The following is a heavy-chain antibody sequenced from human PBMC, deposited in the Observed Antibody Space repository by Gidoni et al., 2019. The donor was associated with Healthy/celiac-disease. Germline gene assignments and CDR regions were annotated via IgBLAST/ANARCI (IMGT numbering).Heavy chain of an antibody. CDR2: IYHSGST. J-gene: IGHJ5*02. CDR3: ARVGYDSSSNWFDP. CDR1: GGSSSSSNW. Sequence: QVQLQESGPGLVKPSGTLSLTCAVSGGSSSSSNWWSWVRQPPGKGLEGIGEIYHSGSTNYNPSLKSRVTISVDNSKNQFSLKLSSVTAADTAVYYCARVGYDSSSNWFDPWGQGTLVTVSS. D-gene: IGHD3-22*01. V-gene: IGHV4-4*02.